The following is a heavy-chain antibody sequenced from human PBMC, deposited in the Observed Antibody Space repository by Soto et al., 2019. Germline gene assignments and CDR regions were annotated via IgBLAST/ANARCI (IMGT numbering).Heavy chain of an antibody. CDR1: GFTFSNYV. V-gene: IGHV3-23*01. CDR3: AKDRRVVFKGDAFDV. J-gene: IGHJ3*01. Sequence: EVQLLESGGGLVQPGGSLRLSCAASGFTFSNYVMSWVRQAPGKGLEWVSGLSGSGGATYYADSVKGRFTISRDNSKNTLSLHMNSLRAEDTAIYYCAKDRRVVFKGDAFDVWGQGTMVIVSS. D-gene: IGHD3-22*01. CDR2: LSGSGGAT.